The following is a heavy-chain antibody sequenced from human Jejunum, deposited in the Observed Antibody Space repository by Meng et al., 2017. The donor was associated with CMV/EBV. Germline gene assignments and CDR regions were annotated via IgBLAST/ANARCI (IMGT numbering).Heavy chain of an antibody. J-gene: IGHJ4*02. D-gene: IGHD1-26*01. V-gene: IGHV1-18*01. CDR1: FDTYG. CDR2: IDTNDGNP. CDR3: TIDRRSRHSGDYYYFDY. Sequence: FDTYGISWVRQAPGQGLEWMGWIDTNDGNPDSAQKFKGRLTMTTDTYTTTAYMELRSLGSDDTAVYYCTIDRRSRHSGDYYYFDYWGQGVPVTVSS.